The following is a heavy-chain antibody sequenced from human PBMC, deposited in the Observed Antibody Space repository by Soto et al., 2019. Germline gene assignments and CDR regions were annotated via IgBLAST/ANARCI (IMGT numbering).Heavy chain of an antibody. Sequence: SETLSLTCTVSGSSISSGYHYWSWIRQPPGQGLEWIGYIYHTGSTYFNPSLKSRISMSVDTSKNQIYLNVTSVTAADAAVYFCARAVIPAAPYAYWGQGTLVTVSS. J-gene: IGHJ4*02. CDR2: IYHTGST. CDR1: GSSISSGYHY. D-gene: IGHD2-2*01. CDR3: ARAVIPAAPYAY. V-gene: IGHV4-30-4*01.